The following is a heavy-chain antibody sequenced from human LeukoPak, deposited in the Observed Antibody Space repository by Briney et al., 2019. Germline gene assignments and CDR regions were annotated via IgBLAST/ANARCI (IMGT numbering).Heavy chain of an antibody. Sequence: XGSLRLSCAASGFTFSSYAMHWVRQAPGKGLEWVAVISYDGSNKYYADSVKGRFTISRDNSKNTLYLQMNSLRAEDTAVYYCARANYDQYYFDYWGQGTLVTVSS. CDR3: ARANYDQYYFDY. J-gene: IGHJ4*02. CDR2: ISYDGSNK. D-gene: IGHD3-22*01. V-gene: IGHV3-30*04. CDR1: GFTFSSYA.